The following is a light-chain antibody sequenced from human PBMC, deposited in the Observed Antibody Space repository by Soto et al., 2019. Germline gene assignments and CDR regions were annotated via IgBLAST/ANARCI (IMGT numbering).Light chain of an antibody. CDR1: SSNIGPNP. CDR3: AAWDDSLNGLV. Sequence: QSVLTQPPSASGTPGQKVTISCSGSSSNIGPNPVNWYQQLPGTAPELLLYNNNQRPSGVSDRFSGSKSGTSASLAISGLQSDDEADYHCAAWDDSLNGLVFGTGTKLTVL. J-gene: IGLJ1*01. CDR2: NNN. V-gene: IGLV1-44*01.